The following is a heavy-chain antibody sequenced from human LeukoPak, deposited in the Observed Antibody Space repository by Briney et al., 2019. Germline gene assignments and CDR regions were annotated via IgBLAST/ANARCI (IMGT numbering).Heavy chain of an antibody. CDR3: VKDLRGGGYYTSFDY. CDR2: INTNGDDT. D-gene: IGHD3-10*01. V-gene: IGHV3-64D*09. Sequence: PGGSLRLSCSASGFTFSTYAMHCVRQAPGKGLEHVSTINTNGDDTYYADSVKGRFTISRDNSKRTLYLQMNSLRAEDTAVYYCVKDLRGGGYYTSFDYWGQGTLVTVSS. CDR1: GFTFSTYA. J-gene: IGHJ4*02.